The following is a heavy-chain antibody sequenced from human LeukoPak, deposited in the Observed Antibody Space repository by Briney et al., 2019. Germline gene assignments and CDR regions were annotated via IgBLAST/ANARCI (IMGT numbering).Heavy chain of an antibody. CDR1: GFTFSSYA. Sequence: GGSLRLSCAASGFTFSSYAMHWVRQAPGKGLEWVAVISYDGSNKYYADSVKGRFTISRDNSKNTLYLQMNSLRAEDTAVYYCAREAYYYDSSGHDYWGQGTLVTVSS. V-gene: IGHV3-30-3*01. J-gene: IGHJ4*02. CDR3: AREAYYYDSSGHDY. D-gene: IGHD3-22*01. CDR2: ISYDGSNK.